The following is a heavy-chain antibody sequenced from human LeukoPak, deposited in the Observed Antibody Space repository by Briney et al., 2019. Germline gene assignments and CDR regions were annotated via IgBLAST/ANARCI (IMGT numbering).Heavy chain of an antibody. D-gene: IGHD6-13*01. J-gene: IGHJ4*02. Sequence: GGSLRLSCAASGFAVSSNYMSWVRQAPGKGLEWVSVIYSGGGTFYADSVKGRFTISRDNSKNTLYLQMHRLRAEDTAVYYCARHIAAADYFDYWGQGTLVTVSS. CDR1: GFAVSSNY. CDR3: ARHIAAADYFDY. V-gene: IGHV3-53*01. CDR2: IYSGGGT.